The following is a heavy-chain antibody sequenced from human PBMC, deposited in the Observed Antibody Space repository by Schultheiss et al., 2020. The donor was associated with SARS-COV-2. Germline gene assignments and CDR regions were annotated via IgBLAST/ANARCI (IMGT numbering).Heavy chain of an antibody. J-gene: IGHJ5*02. Sequence: SETLSLTCAVSGYSISSGYYWSWIRQPPGKGLEWIGYIYYSGSTYYNPSLKSRVTISVDTSKNQFSLKLSSVTAADTAVYYCARAKTNKDYYDMRFDPWGQGTLVTVSS. V-gene: IGHV4-30-4*07. D-gene: IGHD3-22*01. CDR2: IYYSGST. CDR1: GYSISSGYY. CDR3: ARAKTNKDYYDMRFDP.